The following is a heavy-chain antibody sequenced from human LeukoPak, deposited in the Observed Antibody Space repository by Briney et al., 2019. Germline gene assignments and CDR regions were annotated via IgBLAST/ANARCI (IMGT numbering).Heavy chain of an antibody. D-gene: IGHD1-14*01. V-gene: IGHV3-72*01. CDR3: AKPQGGDPRAFDY. CDR1: GFSFSDHY. J-gene: IGHJ4*02. Sequence: GGSLRLSCVTSGFSFSDHYMDWVRQAPGKGLEWVGRIRNKANSYTTEYAASVKGRFTVSRDDLKNSLYLQMNSLGTEDTAMYYCAKPQGGDPRAFDYWGQGILVTVSS. CDR2: IRNKANSYTT.